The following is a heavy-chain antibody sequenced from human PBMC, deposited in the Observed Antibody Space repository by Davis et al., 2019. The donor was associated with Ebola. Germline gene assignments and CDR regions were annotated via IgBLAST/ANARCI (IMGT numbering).Heavy chain of an antibody. CDR2: IYYSGST. V-gene: IGHV4-59*01. CDR1: GCPISSYY. Sequence: SETLSLTCTVSGCPISSYYLSWIRQPPGKGLEWIGYIYYSGSTNYNPYLKSRVTISVDTSKNQFSLKLSSVTAADTAVYYCARAREVVGANAFEIWGQGTMVTVS. D-gene: IGHD1-26*01. CDR3: ARAREVVGANAFEI. J-gene: IGHJ3*02.